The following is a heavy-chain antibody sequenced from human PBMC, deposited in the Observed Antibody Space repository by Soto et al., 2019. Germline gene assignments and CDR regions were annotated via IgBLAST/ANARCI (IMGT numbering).Heavy chain of an antibody. V-gene: IGHV4-59*08. Sequence: QVQLQESGPGQVKPSETLTLTCTVSGGSISSYYWTWIRQPPGKEPEWIAYIYYTGSTSYNPSLKSRVTISLDTSKNQFSLNLSSVTAADTAVYYCARHHRYCTGGSCYAIDSWGQGTLVTVSS. CDR3: ARHHRYCTGGSCYAIDS. D-gene: IGHD2-15*01. CDR1: GGSISSYY. J-gene: IGHJ4*02. CDR2: IYYTGST.